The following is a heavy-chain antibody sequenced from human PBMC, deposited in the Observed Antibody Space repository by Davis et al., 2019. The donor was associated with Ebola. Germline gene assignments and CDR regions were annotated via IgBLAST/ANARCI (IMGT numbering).Heavy chain of an antibody. V-gene: IGHV1-69*04. Sequence: AASVKVSCKASGGTFSSYAISWVRQAPGQGLEWMGRIIPILGIANYAQKFQGRVTITADKSTSTAYMELSSLRSEDTAVYYCARDADSYSYGRYFDYWGQGTLVTVSS. CDR1: GGTFSSYA. J-gene: IGHJ4*02. CDR3: ARDADSYSYGRYFDY. D-gene: IGHD5-18*01. CDR2: IIPILGIA.